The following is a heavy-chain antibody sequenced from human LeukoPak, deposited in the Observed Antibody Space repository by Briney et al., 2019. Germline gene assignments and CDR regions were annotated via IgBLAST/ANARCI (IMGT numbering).Heavy chain of an antibody. J-gene: IGHJ4*02. V-gene: IGHV4-34*01. CDR1: GGSFSGYY. CDR2: INHSGST. D-gene: IGHD4-23*01. Sequence: SETLSLTCTVYGGSFSGYYWSWIRQPPGKGLEWIGEINHSGSTNYNPSLKSRVTISVDTSKNQFSLKLSSVTAADTAVYYCARGPNYGGNSKDFDYWGQGTLVTVSS. CDR3: ARGPNYGGNSKDFDY.